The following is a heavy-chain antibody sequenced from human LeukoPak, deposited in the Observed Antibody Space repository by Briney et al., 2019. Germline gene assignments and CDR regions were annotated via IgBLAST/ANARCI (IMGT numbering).Heavy chain of an antibody. V-gene: IGHV3-43*01. J-gene: IGHJ6*02. Sequence: GGSLRLSCAASGFTFDHYTMHWVRQAPGKGLEWVSLISWDGGNTYYADSVKGRFTISRDNSKNSLYLQMNSLGTEDTALYYCAKEGFWSGYYSGSSYGMDVWGQGTTVTVSS. D-gene: IGHD3-3*01. CDR3: AKEGFWSGYYSGSSYGMDV. CDR2: ISWDGGNT. CDR1: GFTFDHYT.